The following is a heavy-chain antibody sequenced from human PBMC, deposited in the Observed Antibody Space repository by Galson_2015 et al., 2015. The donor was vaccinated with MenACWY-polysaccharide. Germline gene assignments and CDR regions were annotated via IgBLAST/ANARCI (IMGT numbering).Heavy chain of an antibody. CDR2: ISWNSDST. CDR3: AKDIPDPGVY. CDR1: GLTFDGYA. Sequence: LRLSGAVSGLTFDGYARHWVRQAPGKGLEGVAGISWNSDSTGYADSVKGRLTISRDNAKNSLYLQMNSLKPEDTALYYCAKDIPDPGVYWGQGSLVTVSS. V-gene: IGHV3-9*01. J-gene: IGHJ4*02. D-gene: IGHD3-10*01.